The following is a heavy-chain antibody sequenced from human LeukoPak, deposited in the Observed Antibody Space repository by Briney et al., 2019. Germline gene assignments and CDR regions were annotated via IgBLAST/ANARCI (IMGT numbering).Heavy chain of an antibody. CDR1: GFSCSNYA. V-gene: IGHV3-23*01. CDR2: ISAGDGNT. J-gene: IGHJ4*02. CDR3: AKGIYCTSTNCYTPSDH. Sequence: GGSLRLSCAASGFSCSNYAMSWVRQAPGKGLEWVSTISAGDGNTYYADSAQGRFTFSRDNSRNTLYLQMNSLRAEDTAIYYCAKGIYCTSTNCYTPSDHWGQGTLVTVSS. D-gene: IGHD2-2*02.